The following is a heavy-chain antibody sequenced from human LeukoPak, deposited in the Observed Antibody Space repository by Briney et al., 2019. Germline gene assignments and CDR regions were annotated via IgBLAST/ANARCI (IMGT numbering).Heavy chain of an antibody. D-gene: IGHD6-19*01. CDR2: ISGRGDTI. CDR3: ARGWLTNTFDY. V-gene: IGHV3-48*02. CDR1: GFTLSSYS. J-gene: IGHJ4*02. Sequence: PGGSLRLSCAASGFTLSSYSMDWVRQAPGRGLGWISYISGRGDTIYYADSVRGRFAISRDNAQNSLYLQMNSLRDEDTAVYYCARGWLTNTFDYWGQGTLVAVSS.